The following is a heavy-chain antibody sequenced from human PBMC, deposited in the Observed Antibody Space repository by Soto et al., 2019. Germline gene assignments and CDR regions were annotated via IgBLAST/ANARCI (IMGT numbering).Heavy chain of an antibody. Sequence: GSLRLSCVDTGLTSDSYAMGWVRQAPGKGLEWVSDISGRGDFTYYAASLKGRFTISRDNPSTLFLQMNGLRAEDTAVYYCAKAPLDNDYAPFDPWGQGTQVTVSS. CDR1: GLTSDSYA. CDR3: AKAPLDNDYAPFDP. J-gene: IGHJ5*02. D-gene: IGHD4-17*01. CDR2: ISGRGDFT. V-gene: IGHV3-23*01.